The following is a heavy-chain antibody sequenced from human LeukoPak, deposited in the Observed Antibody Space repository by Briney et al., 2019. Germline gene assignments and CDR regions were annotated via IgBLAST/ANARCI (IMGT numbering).Heavy chain of an antibody. V-gene: IGHV3-66*04. J-gene: IGHJ3*02. CDR3: ASQSTPVLPFDI. Sequence: GGSLRLSCAASGFTVSSNYISWVRQVPGKGLEWVSVICSGGTTYYADSVKGRFTISRDNSKNTLYLQMNSLRAEDTAVYYCASQSTPVLPFDIWGQGTMVTVSS. CDR2: ICSGGTT. CDR1: GFTVSSNY.